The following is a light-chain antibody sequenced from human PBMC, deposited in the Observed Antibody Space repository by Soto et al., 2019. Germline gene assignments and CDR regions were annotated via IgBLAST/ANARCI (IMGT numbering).Light chain of an antibody. J-gene: IGLJ2*01. CDR1: KSDIGRYKF. Sequence: QSALTQPASVSGSPGQSITISCTGTKSDIGRYKFVSWFQQHPGKAPKLMIFEGTNRPSGVSNRFSGSKSGNTASLTISGLQAEDEAIYFCSPSTNTNTLVIFGGGTKLTVL. CDR3: SPSTNTNTLVI. V-gene: IGLV2-14*01. CDR2: EGT.